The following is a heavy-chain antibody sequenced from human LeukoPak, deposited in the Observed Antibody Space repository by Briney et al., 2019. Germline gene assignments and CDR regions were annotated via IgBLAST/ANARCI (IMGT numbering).Heavy chain of an antibody. CDR3: ARAALSMVRGVSGGRFDY. Sequence: SQTLSLTCAISGDSVSSNSAARNWIRQSPSRGLEWLGRTYYRSKWYNDYAVSVKSRITINPDTSKNQFSLQLNSVTPEDTAVYYCARAALSMVRGVSGGRFDYWGQGTLVTVSS. V-gene: IGHV6-1*01. D-gene: IGHD3-10*01. CDR1: GDSVSSNSAA. J-gene: IGHJ4*02. CDR2: TYYRSKWYN.